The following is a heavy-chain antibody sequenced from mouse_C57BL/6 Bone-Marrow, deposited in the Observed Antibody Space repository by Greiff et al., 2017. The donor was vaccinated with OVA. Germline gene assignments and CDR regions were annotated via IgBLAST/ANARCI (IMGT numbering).Heavy chain of an antibody. CDR2: IDPSDSET. V-gene: IGHV1-52*01. J-gene: IGHJ1*03. Sequence: VQLQQPGAELVRPGSSVKLSCKASGYTFTSYWMQWVKQRPIQGLEWIGNIDPSDSETHYNQKFKGKATLTVDKSSSTAYMQLSSLTSEDSAVYDCARGRSYYYGVDFDVWGTGTTVTVSS. CDR3: ARGRSYYYGVDFDV. D-gene: IGHD1-1*01. CDR1: GYTFTSYW.